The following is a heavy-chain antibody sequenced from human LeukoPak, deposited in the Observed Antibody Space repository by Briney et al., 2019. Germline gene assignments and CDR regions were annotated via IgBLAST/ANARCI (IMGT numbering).Heavy chain of an antibody. CDR1: GYTFTSYY. J-gene: IGHJ5*02. V-gene: IGHV1-46*01. D-gene: IGHD3-16*01. CDR2: INPSGGST. Sequence: ASVKVSCKASGYTFTSYYMHWVRQAPGQGLEWMGIINPSGGSTSYAQKFQGRVTMTRDTSTSTVYMELSSLRSEDTAIYYCAKLVASETGEGSWGQGTLVTVSS. CDR3: AKLVASETGEGS.